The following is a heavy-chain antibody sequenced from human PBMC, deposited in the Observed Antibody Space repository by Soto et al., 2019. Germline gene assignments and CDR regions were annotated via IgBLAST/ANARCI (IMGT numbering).Heavy chain of an antibody. J-gene: IGHJ2*01. V-gene: IGHV1-18*01. CDR1: DYIFLAYG. CDR2: ISPKFGRK. CDR3: ARDDGNGGSCDGGDYLDL. D-gene: IGHD2-15*01. Sequence: QVQLVQSGPEVKKAGASVKVSCTAPTDYIFLAYGFDWVRQAPGQGLEWMGWISPKFGRKNYARTLQDRFTMTTDVSTNSVSMALRDLRSDDTAVYYGARDDGNGGSCDGGDYLDLWGRGTPISVSS.